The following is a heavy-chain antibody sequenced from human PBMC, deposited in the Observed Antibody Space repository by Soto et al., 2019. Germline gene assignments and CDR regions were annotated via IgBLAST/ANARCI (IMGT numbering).Heavy chain of an antibody. J-gene: IGHJ4*02. CDR1: GGSISRSNW. CDR3: ARHFVAVVIKGWGY. D-gene: IGHD3-22*01. V-gene: IGHV4-4*02. Sequence: SETLSLTCAVSGGSISRSNWWSWVRQPPGKGLEWIGEIYHSGSTNYNPSLKSRVTISVDKSKNQFSLKLSSVTAADTAVYYCARHFVAVVIKGWGYWGQGTLVSVSS. CDR2: IYHSGST.